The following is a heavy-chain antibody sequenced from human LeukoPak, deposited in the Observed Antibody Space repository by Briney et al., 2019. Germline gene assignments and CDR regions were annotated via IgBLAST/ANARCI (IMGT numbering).Heavy chain of an antibody. Sequence: PGGSLRLSCADSGFTISNYEMVWVRQAPGKGLEWVSYISSTGRTMYYADSVKGRFTISRDNAKKSLYLQMNSLRAEDTAVYYCARLSRATPDYWGQGTLVTVSS. J-gene: IGHJ4*02. CDR1: GFTISNYE. CDR2: ISSTGRTM. CDR3: ARLSRATPDY. V-gene: IGHV3-48*03.